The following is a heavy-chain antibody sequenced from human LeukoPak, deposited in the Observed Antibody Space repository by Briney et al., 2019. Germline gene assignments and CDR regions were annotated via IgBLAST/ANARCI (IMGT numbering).Heavy chain of an antibody. D-gene: IGHD3-10*01. V-gene: IGHV1-46*01. CDR1: GYTFITYY. CDR3: ARVAGTYYNGYFDY. Sequence: ASVKVSCTASGYTFITYYMHWVRQAAGQGLEWMGIINPSGGSTTYAQKFQGRVTMSTDTSTSTVYMELRSLRSEDTAVYYCARVAGTYYNGYFDYWGQGTLVTVSS. CDR2: INPSGGST. J-gene: IGHJ4*02.